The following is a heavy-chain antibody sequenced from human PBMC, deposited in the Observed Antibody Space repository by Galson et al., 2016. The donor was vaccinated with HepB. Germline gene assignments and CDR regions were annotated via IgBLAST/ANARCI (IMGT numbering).Heavy chain of an antibody. Sequence: TLSLTCSVSGGSINIGGYYWSWIRQHPGKGLEWIGNILNRGNTYYNPSLKSRVTISADTSNNQFSLKLTSVTAADTAVYYCARVDGDYFDHWGQGTLVTVSS. J-gene: IGHJ4*02. CDR3: ARVDGDYFDH. D-gene: IGHD4-17*01. CDR2: ILNRGNT. V-gene: IGHV4-31*03. CDR1: GGSINIGGYY.